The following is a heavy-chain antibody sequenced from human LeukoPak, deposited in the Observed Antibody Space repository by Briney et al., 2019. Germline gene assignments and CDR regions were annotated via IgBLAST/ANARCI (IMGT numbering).Heavy chain of an antibody. CDR1: GGSINSSSYY. V-gene: IGHV4-39*01. Sequence: PSETLSLTCTDSGGSINSSSYYWGWIRQPPGKGLEWIGSIYYNGSTYYNPSLKSRVTISVDTSKNQFSLKLSSVTAADTAVYYCARLQTQQLVLDYWGQGTLVTVSS. J-gene: IGHJ4*02. CDR2: IYYNGST. CDR3: ARLQTQQLVLDY. D-gene: IGHD6-13*01.